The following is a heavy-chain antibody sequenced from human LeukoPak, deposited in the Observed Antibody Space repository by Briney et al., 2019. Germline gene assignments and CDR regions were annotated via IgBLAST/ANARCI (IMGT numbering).Heavy chain of an antibody. CDR2: ISHSGST. D-gene: IGHD3-3*01. J-gene: IGHJ4*02. V-gene: IGHV4-34*01. Sequence: SETLSLTCAVYGGSFSGYYWSWIRQPPGKGLEWIGEISHSGSTNYNPSLKSRVTISVDTSKNQFSLKLSSVTAADTAVYYCARGHDFWSGYTDYWGQGTLVTVSS. CDR3: ARGHDFWSGYTDY. CDR1: GGSFSGYY.